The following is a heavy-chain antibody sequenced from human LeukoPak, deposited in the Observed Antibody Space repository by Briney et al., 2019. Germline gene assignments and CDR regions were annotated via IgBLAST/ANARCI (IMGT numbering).Heavy chain of an antibody. J-gene: IGHJ4*02. V-gene: IGHV4-34*01. CDR3: ARVTYYYDSSGYQFHY. CDR1: GGSFSGYY. D-gene: IGHD3-22*01. CDR2: INHSGST. Sequence: PSETLSLTCAVYGGSFSGYYWSWIRQPPGKGLEWIGEINHSGSTNYNPSLKSRVTISVDTSKNQFSLKLSSVTAADTAVYYCARVTYYYDSSGYQFHYWGQGTLVTVSS.